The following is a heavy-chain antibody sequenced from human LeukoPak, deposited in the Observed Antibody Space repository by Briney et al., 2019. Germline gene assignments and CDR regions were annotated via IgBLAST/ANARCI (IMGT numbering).Heavy chain of an antibody. CDR1: GFTFSSYA. V-gene: IGHV3-30-3*01. J-gene: IGHJ3*02. D-gene: IGHD3-16*01. CDR2: ISYDGSNK. Sequence: GGSLRLSCAASGFTFSSYAMHWVRQAPGKGLEWVAVISYDGSNKYYADSVKGRFTISRDNAKNSLYLQMNSLRAEDTAVYYCARSLQFGRGDALDIWGQGTMVTVSS. CDR3: ARSLQFGRGDALDI.